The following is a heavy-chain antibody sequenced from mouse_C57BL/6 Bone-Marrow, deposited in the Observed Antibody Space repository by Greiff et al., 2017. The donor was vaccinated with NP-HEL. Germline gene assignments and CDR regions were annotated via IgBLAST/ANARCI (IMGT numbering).Heavy chain of an antibody. CDR2: IDPSDSET. D-gene: IGHD2-1*01. V-gene: IGHV1-52*01. J-gene: IGHJ3*01. CDR1: GYTFTSYW. CDR3: ARRGGYGNFAWFAY. Sequence: QVQLQQPGAELVRPGSSVKLSCKASGYTFTSYWMHWVKQRPIQGLEWIGNIDPSDSETHYNQKFKDKATLTVDKSSSTAYMQLSSLTSEDSAVYYCARRGGYGNFAWFAYWGQGTLVTVSA.